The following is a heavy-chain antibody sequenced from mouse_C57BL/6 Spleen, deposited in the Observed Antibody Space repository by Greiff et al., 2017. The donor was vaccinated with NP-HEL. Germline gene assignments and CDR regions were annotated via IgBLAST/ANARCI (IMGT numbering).Heavy chain of an antibody. CDR1: GFTFSDYG. V-gene: IGHV5-17*01. CDR3: ARRFYYDYDGYAMDY. D-gene: IGHD2-4*01. Sequence: DVMLVESGGGLVKPGGSLKLSCAASGFTFSDYGMHWVRQAPEKGLEWVAYISSGSSTIYYADTVKGRFTFSRDNAKNTLFMQMTSLRSEDTAMYYWARRFYYDYDGYAMDYWGQGTSVTVSS. CDR2: ISSGSSTI. J-gene: IGHJ4*01.